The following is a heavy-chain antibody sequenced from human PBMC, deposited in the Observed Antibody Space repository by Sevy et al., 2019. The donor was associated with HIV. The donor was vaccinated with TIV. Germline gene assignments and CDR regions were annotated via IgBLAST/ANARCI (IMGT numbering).Heavy chain of an antibody. CDR2: ISAYNGNT. CDR3: ARDPIKLYYCDSSGYFDAFDI. D-gene: IGHD3-22*01. CDR1: GYTFTSYG. V-gene: IGHV1-18*01. J-gene: IGHJ3*02. Sequence: ASVKVSCKASGYTFTSYGISWVRQAPGQGLAWMGWISAYNGNTNYAQKLQGRVTMTTDTSTSTAYMEVRSLRSDDTAVYYCARDPIKLYYCDSSGYFDAFDIWGQGTMVTVSS.